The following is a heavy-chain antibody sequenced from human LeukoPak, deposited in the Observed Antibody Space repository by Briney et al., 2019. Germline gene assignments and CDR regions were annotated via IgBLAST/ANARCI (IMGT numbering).Heavy chain of an antibody. V-gene: IGHV1-69*13. J-gene: IGHJ4*02. D-gene: IGHD5-12*01. CDR1: GGTFSSYA. Sequence: SVKVSCKASGGTFSSYAISWVRQAPGQGLEWMGGIIPIFGTANYAQKFQGSVTITADESTSTAYMELSSLRSEDTAVYYCARDLSGYDSRSFDYWGQGTLVTVSS. CDR2: IIPIFGTA. CDR3: ARDLSGYDSRSFDY.